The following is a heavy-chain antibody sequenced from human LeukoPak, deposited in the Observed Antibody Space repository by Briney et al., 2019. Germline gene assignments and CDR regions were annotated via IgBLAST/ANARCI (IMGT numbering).Heavy chain of an antibody. CDR3: ARVNSGWYLDY. J-gene: IGHJ4*02. Sequence: ASVKVSCKVSGYTLTEFSMHWVRQAPGKGLEWMGGFDPEDGEIIYAQELQGRVTMTKDTSTDTAYMELSSLRSEDTAVYYCARVNSGWYLDYWGQGTLVTVSS. D-gene: IGHD6-19*01. CDR1: GYTLTEFS. CDR2: FDPEDGEI. V-gene: IGHV1-24*01.